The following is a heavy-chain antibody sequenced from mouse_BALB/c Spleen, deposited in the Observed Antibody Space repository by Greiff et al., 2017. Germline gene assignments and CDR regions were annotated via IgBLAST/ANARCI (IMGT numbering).Heavy chain of an antibody. V-gene: IGHV1-54*01. CDR2: INPGSGGT. CDR3: AREDRDY. J-gene: IGHJ2*01. Sequence: QVQLQQSGAELVRPGTSVKVSCTASGYAFTNYLIEWVKQRPGQGLEWIGVINPGSGGTNYNEKFKGKATLTADKSSSTAYMQLSSLTSDDAAVYFCAREDRDYWGQGTTLPVAS. CDR1: GYAFTNYL.